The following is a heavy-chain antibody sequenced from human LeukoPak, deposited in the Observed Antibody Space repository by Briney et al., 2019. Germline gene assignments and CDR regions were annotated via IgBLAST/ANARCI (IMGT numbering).Heavy chain of an antibody. CDR2: IKQDGSEK. J-gene: IGHJ6*02. CDR3: AKDATPETYYYYGMDV. Sequence: PGGSLRLSCAASGFTFSSYWMSWVRQAPGKGLEWVANIKQDGSEKYYVDSVKGRFTISRDNAKNSLYLQMNSLRAEDTALYYCAKDATPETYYYYGMDVWGQGTTVTVSS. CDR1: GFTFSSYW. V-gene: IGHV3-7*03.